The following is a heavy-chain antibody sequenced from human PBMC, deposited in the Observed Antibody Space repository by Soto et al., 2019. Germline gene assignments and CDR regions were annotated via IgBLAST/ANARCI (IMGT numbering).Heavy chain of an antibody. V-gene: IGHV3-23*01. CDR1: GFTFSNYA. CDR2: ISGGGEDT. J-gene: IGHJ4*02. Sequence: EVQLLDSGGGLVQPGGSLRLSCEASGFTFSNYAMNWVRQAPGKGLEWVLGISGGGEDTYYADSVKGRFTISRDNSKNTVFLQMNSLRAEDKAVYYCAKERLARGFDYWGQGTLVTVSS. CDR3: AKERLARGFDY.